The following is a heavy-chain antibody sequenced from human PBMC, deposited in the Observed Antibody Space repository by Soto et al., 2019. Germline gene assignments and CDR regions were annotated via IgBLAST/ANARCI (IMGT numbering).Heavy chain of an antibody. CDR3: AKDARRVLRFLEWADAESWFDP. CDR2: ISGSGGST. CDR1: GFTFSSYA. J-gene: IGHJ5*02. Sequence: VGSLRLSCASSGFTFSSYARSWVRQAPGKGLEWVSAISGSGGSTYYADSVKGRFTISRDNSKNTLYLQMNSLRAEDTAVYYCAKDARRVLRFLEWADAESWFDPWGQGTLVPVSS. V-gene: IGHV3-23*01. D-gene: IGHD3-3*01.